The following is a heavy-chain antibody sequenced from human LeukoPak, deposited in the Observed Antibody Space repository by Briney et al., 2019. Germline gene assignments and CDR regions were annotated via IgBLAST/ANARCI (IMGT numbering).Heavy chain of an antibody. CDR3: AKAIEMNNYYYYGMDV. CDR2: ISTSSSSI. CDR1: GFTFSTYN. Sequence: GESLRLSCAASGFTFSTYNMNWVRQAPGKGLEWISYISTSSSSIYYADSVKGRFTISRDNAKNSLYLQMNSLRAEDTAVYYCAKAIEMNNYYYYGMDVWGQGTTVTVSS. J-gene: IGHJ6*02. V-gene: IGHV3-48*01. D-gene: IGHD2/OR15-2a*01.